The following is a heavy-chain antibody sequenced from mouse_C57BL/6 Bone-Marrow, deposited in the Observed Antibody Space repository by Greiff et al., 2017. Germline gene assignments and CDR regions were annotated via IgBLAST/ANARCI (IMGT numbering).Heavy chain of an antibody. CDR2: ISGGGGNT. V-gene: IGHV5-9*01. J-gene: IGHJ2*01. CDR1: GFTFSSYT. Sequence: EVMLVESGGGLVKPGGSLKLSCAASGFTFSSYTMSWVRQTPEKRLEWVATISGGGGNTYYPDSVKGRFTISRDNAKNTLYLQMSSLRSEDTALYYCARHPLYGYDQYWGQGTTLTVSS. CDR3: ARHPLYGYDQY. D-gene: IGHD2-2*01.